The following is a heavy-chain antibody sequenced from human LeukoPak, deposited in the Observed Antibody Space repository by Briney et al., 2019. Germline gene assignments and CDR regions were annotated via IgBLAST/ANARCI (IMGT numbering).Heavy chain of an antibody. CDR1: GGSISSSSYY. CDR3: ARIPRENSYGFGVVSYFDY. J-gene: IGHJ4*02. Sequence: SETLSLTCTVSGGSISSSSYYWGWIRQPPGEGLEWIGSVYYSGNTYYNPSLKSRVTISVDTSKNQFSLKLNSVTAADTAVYYCARIPRENSYGFGVVSYFDYWGQGTLVTVSS. D-gene: IGHD5-18*01. CDR2: VYYSGNT. V-gene: IGHV4-39*07.